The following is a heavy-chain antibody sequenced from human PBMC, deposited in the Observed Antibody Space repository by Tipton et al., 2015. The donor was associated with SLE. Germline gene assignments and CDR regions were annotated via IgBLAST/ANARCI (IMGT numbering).Heavy chain of an antibody. CDR1: GYSITSHY. Sequence: GLVKPSETLSLRCTVSGYSITSHYWTWIRQSPGQGLEWIGYIYDTGSTDYNPSLKSRVTMSVDTSKNQFSLKLTSVTAADTAVYYCARGQHQFGRFDYWGQGTLATVSS. CDR2: IYDTGST. V-gene: IGHV4-59*11. D-gene: IGHD3/OR15-3a*01. CDR3: ARGQHQFGRFDY. J-gene: IGHJ4*02.